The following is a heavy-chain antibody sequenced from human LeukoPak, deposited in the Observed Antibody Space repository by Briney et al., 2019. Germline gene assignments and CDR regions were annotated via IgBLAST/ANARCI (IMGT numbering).Heavy chain of an antibody. V-gene: IGHV4-34*01. J-gene: IGHJ4*02. D-gene: IGHD3-16*01. CDR1: GFTFSDYY. CDR2: INHSGST. CDR3: ARGPKLMITFGGVTGYFDY. Sequence: GSLRLSCAASGFTFSDYYWSWIRQPPGKGLEWIGDINHSGSTNYNPSLKSRVTISVDTSKNQFSLKLSSVTAADTAVYYCARGPKLMITFGGVTGYFDYWGQGTLVTVSS.